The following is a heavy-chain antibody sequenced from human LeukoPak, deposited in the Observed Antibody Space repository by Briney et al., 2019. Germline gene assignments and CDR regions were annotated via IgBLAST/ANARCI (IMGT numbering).Heavy chain of an antibody. D-gene: IGHD3/OR15-3a*01. V-gene: IGHV4-4*09. CDR1: GGSISSYY. Sequence: KPSETLSLTCTVSGGSISSYYWSWMRQPPGKGLEWIGYIYTRGSTNYNPSLKSRVTISVDTSKNQFSLKLSSVTAADTAVYYCARQGGLASLYYFDYWGQGTLVTVSS. CDR2: IYTRGST. CDR3: ARQGGLASLYYFDY. J-gene: IGHJ4*02.